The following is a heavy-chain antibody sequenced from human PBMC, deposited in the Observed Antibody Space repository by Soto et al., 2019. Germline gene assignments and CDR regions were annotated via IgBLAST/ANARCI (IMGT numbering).Heavy chain of an antibody. V-gene: IGHV3-53*01. CDR1: GFTVISNY. CDR3: ARGSLGVIGMDV. D-gene: IGHD3-10*01. Sequence: GWSLRLACASSGFTVISNYMSWVRQAPGKGLEWVSVIYSGGSTYYADSVKGRFTISRDNSKNTLYLQMNSLRAEDTAVYYCARGSLGVIGMDVWGQGTTVTVSS. CDR2: IYSGGST. J-gene: IGHJ6*02.